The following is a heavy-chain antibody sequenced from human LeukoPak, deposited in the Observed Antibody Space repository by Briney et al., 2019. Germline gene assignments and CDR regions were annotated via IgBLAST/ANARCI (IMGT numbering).Heavy chain of an antibody. Sequence: SETLSLTCTDSGGSISSYYWSWIRQPAGKGLEWIGRIYTSGSTNYNPSLTSRVTMSVDTSKNQFSLKLSSVTAADTAVYYCARDLLRFGELAGWFDPWGQGTLVTVSS. V-gene: IGHV4-4*07. D-gene: IGHD3-10*01. CDR3: ARDLLRFGELAGWFDP. CDR1: GGSISSYY. J-gene: IGHJ5*02. CDR2: IYTSGST.